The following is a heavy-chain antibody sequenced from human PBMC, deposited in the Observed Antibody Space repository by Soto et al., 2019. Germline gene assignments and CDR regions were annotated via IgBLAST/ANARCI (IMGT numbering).Heavy chain of an antibody. J-gene: IGHJ6*02. D-gene: IGHD7-27*01. CDR1: GFTFSSYA. CDR3: AREYWGNTGNYYYGMDV. Sequence: PILSCAASGFTFSSYAMPWVRQAPGKGLEWGAVILYDGSNKYYADSVKGRFTNSRDNSKNTLYLQMNSLRAEDTAVYYWAREYWGNTGNYYYGMDVWGQGTTGTV. V-gene: IGHV3-30-3*01. CDR2: ILYDGSNK.